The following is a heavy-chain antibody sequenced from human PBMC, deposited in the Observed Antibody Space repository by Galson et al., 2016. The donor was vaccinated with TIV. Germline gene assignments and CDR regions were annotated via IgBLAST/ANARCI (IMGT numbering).Heavy chain of an antibody. Sequence: SLRLSCAASGFTFDDFDMAWVRQGPGRGLEWVSSVNWNGLGTSYADSVKGRFTISRDSAKNSLYLQMNSLRAEDTALYYCAKAAGSGSSWRFDYWGQGTPVTVSS. CDR3: AKAAGSGSSWRFDY. J-gene: IGHJ4*02. CDR1: GFTFDDFD. D-gene: IGHD6-13*01. CDR2: VNWNGLGT. V-gene: IGHV3-20*04.